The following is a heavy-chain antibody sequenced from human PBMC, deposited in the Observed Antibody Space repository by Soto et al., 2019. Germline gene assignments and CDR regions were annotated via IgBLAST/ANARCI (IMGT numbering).Heavy chain of an antibody. J-gene: IGHJ5*02. CDR1: GYTFTSYG. CDR3: ARDLPVLPYYYDSSGSLNWFDP. D-gene: IGHD3-22*01. V-gene: IGHV1-18*03. Sequence: ASVKVSCKASGYTFTSYGISWVRQAPGQGLEWMGWISAYNGNTNYAQKLQGRVTMTTDTSTSTAYMELRSLISDDMAVYYCARDLPVLPYYYDSSGSLNWFDPWGQGTLVTVSS. CDR2: ISAYNGNT.